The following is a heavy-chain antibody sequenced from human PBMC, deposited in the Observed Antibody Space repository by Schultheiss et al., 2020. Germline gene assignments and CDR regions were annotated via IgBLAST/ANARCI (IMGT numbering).Heavy chain of an antibody. Sequence: SATLSLTCTVSGGSISGHYWSWIRQSPGKGLYWIGYIYFSGATNYNPSLKSRVTISLDASKNQFSLKLGSVTAADTAVYYCAGGGGWYGEVDNWGQGTLV. D-gene: IGHD6-19*01. CDR3: AGGGGWYGEVDN. CDR1: GGSISGHY. J-gene: IGHJ4*02. V-gene: IGHV4-59*08. CDR2: IYFSGAT.